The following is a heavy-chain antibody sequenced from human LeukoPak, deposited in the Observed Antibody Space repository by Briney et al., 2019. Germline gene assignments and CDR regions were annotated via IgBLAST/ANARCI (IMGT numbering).Heavy chain of an antibody. CDR2: ISSSSSYI. CDR3: ARDSSGWNPNFDY. J-gene: IGHJ4*02. V-gene: IGHV3-21*01. CDR1: GFTFSSYS. D-gene: IGHD6-19*01. Sequence: PGGSQRLSCAASGFTFSSYSMNWVRQAPGKGLEWVSSISSSSSYIYYADSVKGRFTISRDNAKNSLYLQMNSLRAEDTAVYYCARDSSGWNPNFDYWGQGTLVTVSS.